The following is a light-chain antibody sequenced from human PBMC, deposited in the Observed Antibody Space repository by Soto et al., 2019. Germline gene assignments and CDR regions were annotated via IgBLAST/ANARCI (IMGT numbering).Light chain of an antibody. Sequence: EIVLTQSPATLSVSPGERVTLSCRASQTVFSNLAWYQQRPGQAPRLLIYDISNRAAGVPARFSGSGSETEFTLTIRSLQSEDFAVYFCQQYNNWPSFGQGTRLET. CDR3: QQYNNWPS. V-gene: IGKV3-15*01. J-gene: IGKJ5*01. CDR2: DIS. CDR1: QTVFSN.